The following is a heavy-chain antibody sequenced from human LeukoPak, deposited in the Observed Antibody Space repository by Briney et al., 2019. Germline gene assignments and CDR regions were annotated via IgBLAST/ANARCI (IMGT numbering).Heavy chain of an antibody. CDR1: GVSFSNGGYY. D-gene: IGHD6-19*01. J-gene: IGHJ4*02. Sequence: SETLSLTCSVSGVSFSNGGYYWTWIRQYPGKGLEWIGYIYHSGSAYYNPSLKSRVTMSLDTSKNHFSLRLTSVNAADTAVYYCARAGSGWSFDYWGQGSLVTVSS. CDR2: IYHSGSA. CDR3: ARAGSGWSFDY. V-gene: IGHV4-61*03.